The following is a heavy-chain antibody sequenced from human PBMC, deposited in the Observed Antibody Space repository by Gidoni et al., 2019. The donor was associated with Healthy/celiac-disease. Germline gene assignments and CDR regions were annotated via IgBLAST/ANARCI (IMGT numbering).Heavy chain of an antibody. V-gene: IGHV4-61*02. CDR3: ARGASNYYAPFDY. D-gene: IGHD3-10*01. J-gene: IGHJ4*02. CDR2: IYTSGST. Sequence: QVQLQESGPGLVKPSQTLSLTCTVPGGSISRGRYYWSWIRQPAGRGLELIGRIYTSGSTNYNPSLKSRVTISVDTSKNQFSLKLSSVTAADTAVYYCARGASNYYAPFDYWGQGTLVTVSS. CDR1: GGSISRGRYY.